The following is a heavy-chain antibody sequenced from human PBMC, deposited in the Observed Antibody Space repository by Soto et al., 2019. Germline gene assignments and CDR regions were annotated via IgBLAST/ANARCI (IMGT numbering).Heavy chain of an antibody. CDR1: GYTFTSYG. Sequence: ASVKVSCKTSGYTFTSYGIHWVRQAPGQRLGWMGWINAANGDTKYSPKFQGRVTITRDTSASTAYMELSSLRSEDTAVYYCVRRHVSATGIDWFDPWGQGTLVTVSS. J-gene: IGHJ5*02. V-gene: IGHV1-3*01. CDR3: VRRHVSATGIDWFDP. CDR2: INAANGDT. D-gene: IGHD6-13*01.